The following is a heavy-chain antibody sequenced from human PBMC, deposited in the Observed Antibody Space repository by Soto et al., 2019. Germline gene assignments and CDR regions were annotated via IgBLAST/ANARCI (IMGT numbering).Heavy chain of an antibody. CDR2: IYHSGST. Sequence: PSETLSLTCAVSGGSISSGGYSWSWIRQPPGKGLEWIGYIYHSGSTYYNPSLKSRVTISVDRSKNQLSLKLSSVTAADTAVYYCARVVLPAARSTRPYYFDYWGQGTLVTVSS. J-gene: IGHJ4*02. CDR1: GGSISSGGYS. CDR3: ARVVLPAARSTRPYYFDY. D-gene: IGHD2-2*01. V-gene: IGHV4-30-2*01.